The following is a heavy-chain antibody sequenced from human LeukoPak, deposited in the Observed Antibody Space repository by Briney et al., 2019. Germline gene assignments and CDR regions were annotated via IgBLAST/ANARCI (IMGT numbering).Heavy chain of an antibody. V-gene: IGHV3-7*01. Sequence: GGSLRLSCAASGFRFTTYWMTWVRQAPGKGLEWVANIKEDGSDKHYVDSVKGRSTISRDNAKNSLYLQMNSLRAEDTAVYYCAREFWGPDYWGQGTLVTVSS. CDR1: GFRFTTYW. D-gene: IGHD7-27*01. CDR2: IKEDGSDK. J-gene: IGHJ4*02. CDR3: AREFWGPDY.